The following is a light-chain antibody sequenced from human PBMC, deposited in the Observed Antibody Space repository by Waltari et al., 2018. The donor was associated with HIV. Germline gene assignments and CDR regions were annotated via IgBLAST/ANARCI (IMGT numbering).Light chain of an antibody. Sequence: QSALTQPPSASGSPGQSVTLSCTGTSSDVGGYNYVSSHQQPPGKAPKLTIYDVIKRPSGVPDRFSGSKSGNTASLTVSGLQPEDEADYYCSSHAGSKVVFGGGTRLTVL. J-gene: IGLJ2*01. V-gene: IGLV2-8*01. CDR1: SSDVGGYNY. CDR3: SSHAGSKVV. CDR2: DVI.